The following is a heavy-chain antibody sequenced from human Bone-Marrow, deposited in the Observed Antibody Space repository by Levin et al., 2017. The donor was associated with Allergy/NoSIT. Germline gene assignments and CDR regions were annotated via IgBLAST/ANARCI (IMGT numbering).Heavy chain of an antibody. CDR3: TRHRYYYDSSGYLLTDAFDI. CDR1: GFTFSGSA. D-gene: IGHD3-22*01. J-gene: IGHJ3*02. V-gene: IGHV3-73*01. Sequence: PGESLKISCAASGFTFSGSAMHWVRQASGKGLEWVGRIRSKANSYATAYAASVKGRFTISRDDSKNTAYLQMNSLKTEDTAVYYCTRHRYYYDSSGYLLTDAFDIWGQGTMVTVSS. CDR2: IRSKANSYAT.